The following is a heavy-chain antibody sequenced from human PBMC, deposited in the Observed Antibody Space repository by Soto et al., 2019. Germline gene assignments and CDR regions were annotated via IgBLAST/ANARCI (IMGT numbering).Heavy chain of an antibody. D-gene: IGHD5-18*01. CDR2: TYYRSKWYN. J-gene: IGHJ5*02. CDR3: ASASRAAMVTSAWFYP. V-gene: IGHV6-1*01. CDR1: GDSVSSNSAA. Sequence: PSQTLSLTFAVSGDSVSSNSAAWNWIRQSPSRGLEWLGRTYYRSKWYNDYAVSVKSRITINPDTSKNQFSLQLNSVTPEDTAVYYCASASRAAMVTSAWFYPWGQGTPVTVSS.